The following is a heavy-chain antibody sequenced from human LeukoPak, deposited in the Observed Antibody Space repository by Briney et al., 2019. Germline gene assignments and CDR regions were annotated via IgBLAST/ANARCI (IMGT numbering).Heavy chain of an antibody. CDR2: IGHEGSNK. Sequence: PGGSLRLSCAASGFTFSSSAMHWVRQAPGKGLAWGAFIGHEGSNKYYADSVKGRFTISRDDSKSTLYLQMNSLRAEDTAVYYCVKDGHWTFDYWGQGTLVTVSS. CDR3: VKDGHWTFDY. CDR1: GFTFSSSA. J-gene: IGHJ4*02. V-gene: IGHV3-30*02. D-gene: IGHD1-1*01.